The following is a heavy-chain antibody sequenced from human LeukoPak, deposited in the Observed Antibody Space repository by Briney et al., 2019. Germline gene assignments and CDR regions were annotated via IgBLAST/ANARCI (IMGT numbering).Heavy chain of an antibody. CDR2: ISSSSSYI. D-gene: IGHD5-18*01. Sequence: GSLRLSCAASGFTFSSYSMNWVRQAPGKGLEWASSISSSSSYIYYADSVKGRFTISRDNAKNSLYLQMNSLRAEDTAVYYCARDEEDTAMVTRYFDYWGQGTLVTVSS. J-gene: IGHJ4*02. CDR3: ARDEEDTAMVTRYFDY. V-gene: IGHV3-21*01. CDR1: GFTFSSYS.